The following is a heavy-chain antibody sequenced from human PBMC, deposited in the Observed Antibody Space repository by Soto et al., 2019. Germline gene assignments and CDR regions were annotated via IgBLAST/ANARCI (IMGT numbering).Heavy chain of an antibody. CDR3: ARLRDYEPNWFDP. CDR1: GFTVSSNY. Sequence: GGSLRLSCVASGFTVSSNYMSWVRQAPGKGLEWVSVIYSDGSTYYADSVKGRFTISRDNSKNTLYLQMNSLRAEDTAVYYCARLRDYEPNWFDPWGQGTLVTVSS. D-gene: IGHD4-17*01. J-gene: IGHJ5*02. V-gene: IGHV3-53*01. CDR2: IYSDGST.